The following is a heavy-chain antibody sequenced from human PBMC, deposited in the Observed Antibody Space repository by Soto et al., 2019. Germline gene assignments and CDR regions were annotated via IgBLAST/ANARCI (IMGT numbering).Heavy chain of an antibody. D-gene: IGHD6-19*01. CDR3: ARDDSSGWYAVDN. CDR1: GNTFTCFC. CDR2: INAGNGNT. Sequence: ALVKGSRHGSGNTFTCFCMPWGRPAPGQRLEWMGWINAGNGNTKYSQKFQGRVTITRDTSASTAYMELSSLRSDDTAVYYCARDDSSGWYAVDNWGQGTRVTVSS. V-gene: IGHV1-3*01. J-gene: IGHJ4*02.